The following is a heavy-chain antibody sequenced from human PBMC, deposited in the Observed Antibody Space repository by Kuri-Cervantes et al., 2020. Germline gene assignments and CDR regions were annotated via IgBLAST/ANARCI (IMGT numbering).Heavy chain of an antibody. J-gene: IGHJ4*02. Sequence: GESLKISCAASGFTFSNYAMHWVHQAPGKGLEWVAVISYDGSIKYYADSVKGRFTISRDNSKNTLYLQMNSLRAEDTAVYYCARVGAARPFDYWGQGTLVTVSS. CDR2: ISYDGSIK. D-gene: IGHD6-6*01. CDR3: ARVGAARPFDY. V-gene: IGHV3-30-3*01. CDR1: GFTFSNYA.